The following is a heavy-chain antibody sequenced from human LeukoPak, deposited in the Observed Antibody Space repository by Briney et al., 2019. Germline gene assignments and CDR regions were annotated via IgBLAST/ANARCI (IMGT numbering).Heavy chain of an antibody. V-gene: IGHV1-69*04. D-gene: IGHD3-10*01. CDR3: AREPRLWFGGNWFDP. Sequence: ASVKVSCKASGYTFTSYAISWVRQAPGQGLEWMGRIIPILGIANYAQKFQGRVTITADKSTSTAYMELSSLRSEDTAVYYCAREPRLWFGGNWFDPWGQGTLVTVSS. CDR2: IIPILGIA. J-gene: IGHJ5*02. CDR1: GYTFTSYA.